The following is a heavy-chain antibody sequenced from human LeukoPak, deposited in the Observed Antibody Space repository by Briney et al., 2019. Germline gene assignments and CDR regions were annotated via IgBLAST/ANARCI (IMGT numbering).Heavy chain of an antibody. CDR1: GGSINTANYY. J-gene: IGHJ6*03. V-gene: IGHV4-39*01. CDR2: IYYGETT. Sequence: SETLSLTCTVSGGSINTANYYWGWLRQPPGKGLEWIGSIYYGETTYDNPSLKSRVTISIETSKNQFSLRLSSVTASDTAVYYCARQRADYYYYYVDVWGEGTTVAVS. CDR3: ARQRADYYYYYVDV.